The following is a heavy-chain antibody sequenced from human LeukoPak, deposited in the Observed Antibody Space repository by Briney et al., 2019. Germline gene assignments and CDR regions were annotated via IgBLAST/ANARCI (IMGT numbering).Heavy chain of an antibody. Sequence: SVKVSCKASGGTFSSYAISWVRQAPGQGLEWMGGIIPIFGTANYAQKFQGRVTITADESTSTAYMELSSLRAEDTAVYYCARGTLYYDSRGYYSGHADYWGQGTLVTVSS. CDR1: GGTFSSYA. D-gene: IGHD3-22*01. CDR3: ARGTLYYDSRGYYSGHADY. V-gene: IGHV1-69*01. CDR2: IIPIFGTA. J-gene: IGHJ4*02.